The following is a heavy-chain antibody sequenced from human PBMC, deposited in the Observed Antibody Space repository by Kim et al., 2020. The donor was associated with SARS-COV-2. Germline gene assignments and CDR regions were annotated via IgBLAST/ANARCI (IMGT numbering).Heavy chain of an antibody. D-gene: IGHD3-3*01. V-gene: IGHV4-59*01. CDR3: ARVGGWSGPRWGMDV. CDR2: IYYSGST. J-gene: IGHJ6*02. CDR1: GGSISSYY. Sequence: SQTLSLTCTVSGGSISSYYWSWIRQPPGKGLEWIGYIYYSGSTNYNPSLKSRVTISVDTSKNQFSLKLSSVTAADTAVYYCARVGGWSGPRWGMDVWGQGTTVTVSS.